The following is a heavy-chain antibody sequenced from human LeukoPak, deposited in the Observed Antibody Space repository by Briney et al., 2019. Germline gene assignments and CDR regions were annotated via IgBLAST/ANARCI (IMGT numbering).Heavy chain of an antibody. CDR1: GFTFSSYA. J-gene: IGHJ4*02. CDR3: ARDVGRVLYYFDY. CDR2: ISHDGNNK. Sequence: GGSLRLSCAASGFTFSSYAIPWVRQAPGKGLEWVAVISHDGNNKYCADSVKGRFTISRDNSKNTLSLQMNSLRAEDTAFYYCARDVGRVLYYFDYWGQGTLVTVSS. D-gene: IGHD2/OR15-2a*01. V-gene: IGHV3-30-3*01.